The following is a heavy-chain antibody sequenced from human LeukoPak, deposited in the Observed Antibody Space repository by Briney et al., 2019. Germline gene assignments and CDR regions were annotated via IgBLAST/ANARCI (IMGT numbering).Heavy chain of an antibody. D-gene: IGHD3-10*01. CDR2: INPSGGST. V-gene: IGHV1-46*01. CDR1: GYTFTSYY. CDR3: ASHGGSGSYHNHYFDY. J-gene: IGHJ4*02. Sequence: ASVKVSCKASGYTFTSYYMHWVRQAPGQGLEWMGIINPSGGSTSYAQKFQGRVTMTRDTSTSTVYMELSSLRSEDTAVYYCASHGGSGSYHNHYFDYWGQGTLVTVFS.